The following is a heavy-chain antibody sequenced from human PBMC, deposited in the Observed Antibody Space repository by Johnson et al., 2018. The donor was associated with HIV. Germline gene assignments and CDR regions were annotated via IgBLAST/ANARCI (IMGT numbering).Heavy chain of an antibody. V-gene: IGHV3-7*02. CDR2: IKGDGSEK. CDR1: GFTFSSYW. CDR3: AKAIPYDFWSLSGGIAARYDAFDI. J-gene: IGHJ3*02. Sequence: VQLVESGGGLVQRGGSLRLSCAVSGFTFSSYWMSWVRQAPGKGLEWVANIKGDGSEKYYVDSVKGRFTISRDNAKNSLYLQMNSLRAEDTAVYYCAKAIPYDFWSLSGGIAARYDAFDIWGQGTMVTVSS. D-gene: IGHD3-3*01.